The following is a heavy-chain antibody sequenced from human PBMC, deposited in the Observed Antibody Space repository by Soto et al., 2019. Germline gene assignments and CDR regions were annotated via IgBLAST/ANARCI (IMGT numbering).Heavy chain of an antibody. J-gene: IGHJ4*02. CDR3: ARLIAAAGGNRAY. Sequence: SETLSLTCTVSGRSISTISYYWGWIRQPPGKGLEWIGSIYYSGSTYYNPSLKSRVTISADTAKNQFSLKLSSVTAADTAVYYCARLIAAAGGNRAYWGQGTLVTVSS. V-gene: IGHV4-39*01. CDR1: GRSISTISYY. CDR2: IYYSGST. D-gene: IGHD6-13*01.